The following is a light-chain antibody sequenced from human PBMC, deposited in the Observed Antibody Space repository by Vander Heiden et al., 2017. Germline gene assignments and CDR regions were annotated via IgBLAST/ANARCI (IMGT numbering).Light chain of an antibody. CDR1: TSNIGTNT. CDR3: ASWDDSLNAYV. Sequence: QSALTQSPSASGTPGQTATISCSGSTSNIGTNTVNWYKQYPGTAPDLLIYRDDQWPSGVPGRISGSKSGTSASLAISDLQSEDEADYYCASWDDSLNAYVFEAGTKVIVL. V-gene: IGLV1-44*01. CDR2: RDD. J-gene: IGLJ1*01.